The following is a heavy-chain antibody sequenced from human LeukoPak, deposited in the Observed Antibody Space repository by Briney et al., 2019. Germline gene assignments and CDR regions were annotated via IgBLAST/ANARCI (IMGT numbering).Heavy chain of an antibody. J-gene: IGHJ4*02. CDR2: ISGSGGST. Sequence: PGGSLRLSCAASGFTSSSYAMSWVRQAPGKGLEWVSAISGSGGSTYYADSVKGRFTISRDNSKNTLYLQMNSLRAEDTAVYYCAKDGSYYYDSSGYYQFDYWGQGTLVTVSS. CDR1: GFTSSSYA. D-gene: IGHD3-22*01. V-gene: IGHV3-23*01. CDR3: AKDGSYYYDSSGYYQFDY.